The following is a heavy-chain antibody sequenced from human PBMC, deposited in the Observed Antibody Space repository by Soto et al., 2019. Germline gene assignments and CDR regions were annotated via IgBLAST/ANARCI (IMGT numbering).Heavy chain of an antibody. V-gene: IGHV3-23*01. J-gene: IGHJ4*02. D-gene: IGHD2-15*01. CDR2: ISGSGGST. Sequence: EVQLLESGGGLVQPGGSLRLSCAASGFTLSSYAMSWVRQAPGKGLEWVSAISGSGGSTYYADSVKGRFTISRDNSKNTLYLQMNSLRAEDTAVYYCAKGYCSGGSCYYGYWGQGTLVTVSS. CDR1: GFTLSSYA. CDR3: AKGYCSGGSCYYGY.